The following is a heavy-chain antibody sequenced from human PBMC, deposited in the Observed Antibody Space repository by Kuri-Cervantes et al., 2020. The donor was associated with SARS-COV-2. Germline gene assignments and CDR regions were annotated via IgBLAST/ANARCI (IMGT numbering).Heavy chain of an antibody. J-gene: IGHJ4*02. V-gene: IGHV3-7*03. Sequence: GGSLRLSCAASGFIFSSYWMSWVRQVPGQGLEWVANIKQRGNEKYYVDSVKGRFTISRDNAQNSLYLEMNSLRGEDTAVYYCARESRYVYGEFDFWGQGTLVTVSS. CDR2: IKQRGNEK. CDR1: GFIFSSYW. CDR3: ARESRYVYGEFDF. D-gene: IGHD5-18*01.